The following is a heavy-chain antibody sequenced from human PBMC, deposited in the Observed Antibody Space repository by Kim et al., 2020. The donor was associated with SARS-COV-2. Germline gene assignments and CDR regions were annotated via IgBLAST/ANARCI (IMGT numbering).Heavy chain of an antibody. D-gene: IGHD6-19*01. CDR1: GFTFSSYG. CDR3: AGDLGCSSDGSDY. J-gene: IGHJ4*02. CDR2: IWYDGSNK. Sequence: GGSLRLSCAASGFTFSSYGMHWVRQAPGKGLEWVAVIWYDGSNKYYADSVKGRFTISRDNSKNTLYLQMNSLRAEDTAVYYCAGDLGCSSDGSDYWGQGTLVTVSS. V-gene: IGHV3-33*01.